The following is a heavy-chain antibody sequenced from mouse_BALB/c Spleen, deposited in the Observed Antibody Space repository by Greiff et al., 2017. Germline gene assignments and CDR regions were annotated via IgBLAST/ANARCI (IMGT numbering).Heavy chain of an antibody. D-gene: IGHD2-4*01. CDR2: IRSKSNNYAT. Sequence: EVQLVESGGGLVQPKGSLKLSCAASGFTFNTYAMNWVRQAPGKGLEWVARIRSKSNNYATYYADSVKDRFTISRDDSQSMLYLQMNNLKTEDTAMYYCVRQGGVYYDDDGLAYWGQGTLVTVSA. CDR3: VRQGGVYYDDDGLAY. V-gene: IGHV10-1*02. CDR1: GFTFNTYA. J-gene: IGHJ3*01.